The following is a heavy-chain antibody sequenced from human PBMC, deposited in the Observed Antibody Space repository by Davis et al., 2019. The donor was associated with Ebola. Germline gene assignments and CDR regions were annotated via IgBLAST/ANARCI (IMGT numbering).Heavy chain of an antibody. CDR1: GDSVSSNSAA. J-gene: IGHJ3*02. Sequence: SQTLSLTCAISGDSVSSNSAAWDWIRRSPSRGLEWLGRTYYRSKWYNDYAVSVKSRITINPDTSKNQFSLQLNSVTPEDTAVYYCARDLVIVEMATTSVPGAFDIWGQGTMVTVSS. D-gene: IGHD5-24*01. CDR2: TYYRSKWYN. V-gene: IGHV6-1*01. CDR3: ARDLVIVEMATTSVPGAFDI.